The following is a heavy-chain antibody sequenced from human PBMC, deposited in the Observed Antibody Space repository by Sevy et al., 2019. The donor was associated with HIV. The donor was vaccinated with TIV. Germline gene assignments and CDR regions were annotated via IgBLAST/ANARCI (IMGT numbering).Heavy chain of an antibody. CDR1: GGTFSSYA. Sequence: ASVKVSCKASGGTFSSYAISWVRQAPGQGLEWMGGIIPIFGTANYAQKFQGRVTITADESTSSAYMELSSLRSEDTAVYDCASDEGYCSGGSCPHKSRYYYYGMDVWGQGTTVTVSS. CDR2: IIPIFGTA. CDR3: ASDEGYCSGGSCPHKSRYYYYGMDV. D-gene: IGHD2-15*01. V-gene: IGHV1-69*13. J-gene: IGHJ6*02.